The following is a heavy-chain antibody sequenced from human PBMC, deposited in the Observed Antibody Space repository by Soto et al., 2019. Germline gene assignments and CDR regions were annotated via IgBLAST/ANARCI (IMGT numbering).Heavy chain of an antibody. CDR1: GYTFASYA. CDR2: ISAYNGNT. Sequence: QVQLVQSGAEVKKPGASVKVSCKASGYTFASYAISWMRQAPGQGLEWMGWISAYNGNTNYAQKLQGRVTMTTDTATSTAYMELRSLRSDDTAAYSPATDPAPANSCGQGTRVTVSS. V-gene: IGHV1-18*01. CDR3: ATDPAPANS. J-gene: IGHJ4*02.